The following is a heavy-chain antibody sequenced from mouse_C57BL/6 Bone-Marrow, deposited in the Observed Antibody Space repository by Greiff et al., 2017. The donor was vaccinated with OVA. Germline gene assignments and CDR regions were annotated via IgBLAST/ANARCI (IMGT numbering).Heavy chain of an antibody. CDR1: GFTFSSYG. CDR2: ISSGGSYT. Sequence: EVQLQESGGDLVKPGGSLKLSCAASGFTFSSYGMSWVRQTPDKRLEWVATISSGGSYTYYPDSVKGRFTISRDNAKNTLYLQMSSLKSEDTAMYYCARRCYYYGSSPDYWGQGTTLTVSS. D-gene: IGHD1-1*01. J-gene: IGHJ2*01. V-gene: IGHV5-6*01. CDR3: ARRCYYYGSSPDY.